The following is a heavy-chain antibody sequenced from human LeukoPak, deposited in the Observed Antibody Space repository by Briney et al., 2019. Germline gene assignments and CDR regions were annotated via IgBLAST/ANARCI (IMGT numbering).Heavy chain of an antibody. CDR2: ISHRRST. D-gene: IGHD1-26*01. J-gene: IGHJ5*02. V-gene: IGHV4-34*01. CDR3: ARGGVGPSTNWFDP. CDR1: GYSISSGYY. Sequence: SETLSLTCAASGYSISSGYYWSWIRQPPGKGLEWVGQISHRRSTNYNPSLKSRVTISLDTSKNHFSLSLSSVNAADTAVYYCARGGVGPSTNWFDPWGQGTLVTVSS.